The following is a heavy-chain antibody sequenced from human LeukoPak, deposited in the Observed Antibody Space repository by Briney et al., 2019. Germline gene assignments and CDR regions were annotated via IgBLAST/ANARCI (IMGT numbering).Heavy chain of an antibody. CDR1: GYTFTGYY. Sequence: GASVKVSCKASGYTFTGYYMHWVRQAPGQGLEWMGWINPNTGGTNYAQNFQGRVTMTRDTSISTAYMELSSLGSDDTAVYYCARATPTITTEYWGQGTLVTVSS. D-gene: IGHD1-14*01. V-gene: IGHV1-2*02. CDR2: INPNTGGT. J-gene: IGHJ4*02. CDR3: ARATPTITTEY.